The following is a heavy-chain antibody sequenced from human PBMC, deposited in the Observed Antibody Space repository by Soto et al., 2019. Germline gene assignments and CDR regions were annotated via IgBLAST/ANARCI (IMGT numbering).Heavy chain of an antibody. CDR2: IIPIFGTA. Sequence: QVQLVQSGAEVKKPGSSVKVSCKASGGTFSSYAISWVRQAPGQGLEWMGGIIPIFGTANYAQKFQGRVTITADESTGTAYMELSSLRSEDTAVYYCARDLPGYCSSTSCYDVRGDYYYYGMDVWGQGTTVTVSS. D-gene: IGHD2-2*01. CDR1: GGTFSSYA. V-gene: IGHV1-69*01. J-gene: IGHJ6*02. CDR3: ARDLPGYCSSTSCYDVRGDYYYYGMDV.